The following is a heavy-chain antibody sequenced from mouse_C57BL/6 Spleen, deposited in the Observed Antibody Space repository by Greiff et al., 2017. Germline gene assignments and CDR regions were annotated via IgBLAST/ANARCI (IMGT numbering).Heavy chain of an antibody. D-gene: IGHD1-1*01. V-gene: IGHV5-9-1*02. Sequence: EVKVVESGEGLVKPGGSLKLSCAASGFTFSSYAMSWVRQTPEQRLEWVAYISSGGDYIYYADTVKGRFTISRGNARNTLYLQMSSLKSEDTAMYYCTRDGSSSYPPAMDYWGQGTSVTVSS. J-gene: IGHJ4*01. CDR2: ISSGGDYI. CDR3: TRDGSSSYPPAMDY. CDR1: GFTFSSYA.